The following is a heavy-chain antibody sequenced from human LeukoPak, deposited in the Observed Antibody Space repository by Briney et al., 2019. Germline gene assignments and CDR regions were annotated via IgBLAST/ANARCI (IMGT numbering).Heavy chain of an antibody. CDR1: GFTLSSHS. CDR2: ISSSSSYI. D-gene: IGHD2-2*01. J-gene: IGHJ4*02. CDR3: ARGVDALFDY. V-gene: IGHV3-21*04. Sequence: GGSLRLSCAASGFTLSSHSMNWVRQAPGKGLEWVSSISSSSSYIYYTDSVKGRFTISRDNARNSLYLQMNSLRAEDTAVYYCARGVDALFDYWGQGTLVTVSS.